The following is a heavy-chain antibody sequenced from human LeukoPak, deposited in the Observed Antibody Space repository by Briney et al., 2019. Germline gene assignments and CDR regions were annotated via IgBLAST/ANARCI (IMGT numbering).Heavy chain of an antibody. CDR3: ARDKGAVGSDY. Sequence: GSSVKVSCKASGYTFTGYYIHWVRQAPGQGLEWMGWINPYTGDTNYAQKFQGRVTVTSDTSMSTAYMELSSLRSDDTAVYYCARDKGAVGSDYWGQGTLVTVSS. V-gene: IGHV1-2*02. CDR2: INPYTGDT. J-gene: IGHJ4*02. D-gene: IGHD1-26*01. CDR1: GYTFTGYY.